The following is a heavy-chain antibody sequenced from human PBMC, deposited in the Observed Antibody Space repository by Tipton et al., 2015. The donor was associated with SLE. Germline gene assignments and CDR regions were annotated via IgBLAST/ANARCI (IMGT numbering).Heavy chain of an antibody. CDR3: ARDASFYESSPYYGAEDH. Sequence: SLRLSCTVSGGSISSGGYYWSWIRQPAGKGLEWVSHISSSGSSIYYADSVKGRFTISRDNAKNTQYLQMTRLTASDTAVYYCARDASFYESSPYYGAEDHWGQGTLVTVSS. CDR1: GGSISSGGYY. J-gene: IGHJ4*02. CDR2: ISSSGSSI. D-gene: IGHD3-22*01. V-gene: IGHV3-11*04.